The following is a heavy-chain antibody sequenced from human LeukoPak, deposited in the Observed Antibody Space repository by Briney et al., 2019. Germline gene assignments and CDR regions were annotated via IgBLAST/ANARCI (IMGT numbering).Heavy chain of an antibody. J-gene: IGHJ3*02. D-gene: IGHD6-19*01. Sequence: PSETLSLTCTVSGGSISRGSYFWSWIRQPAGKGLEWIGRFYTSATPNYNPSLKSRVTISVDTSKNQFSLKLSSVTAADTAVYYCARAYSSGWYGDDDAFDIWGQGTMVTVSS. CDR1: GGSISRGSYF. CDR3: ARAYSSGWYGDDDAFDI. CDR2: FYTSATP. V-gene: IGHV4-61*02.